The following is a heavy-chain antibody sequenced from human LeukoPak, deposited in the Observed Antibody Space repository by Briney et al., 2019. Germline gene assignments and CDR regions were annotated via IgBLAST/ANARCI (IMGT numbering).Heavy chain of an antibody. CDR2: INHSGST. CDR1: GGSFSGYY. D-gene: IGHD6-6*01. CDR3: ASISSRRSLLMDV. V-gene: IGHV4-34*01. Sequence: SETLSLTCAVYGGSFSGYYWSWIRQPPGKGLEWIWEINHSGSTNYNPSLKSRVTISVDTSKNQFSLKLSSVTAADTAVYYCASISSRRSLLMDVWGKGTTVTVSS. J-gene: IGHJ6*03.